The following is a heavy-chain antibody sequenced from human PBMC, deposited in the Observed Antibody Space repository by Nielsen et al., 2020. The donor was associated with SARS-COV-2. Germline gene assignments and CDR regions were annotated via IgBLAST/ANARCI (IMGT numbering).Heavy chain of an antibody. Sequence: RQAPGKGLEWIGSIYYSGSTYYNPSLKSRVTISVDTSKNQFSLKLSSVTAADTAVYYCAREDWDPGYDSTHYYGMDVWGQGTTVTVSS. V-gene: IGHV4-39*07. CDR2: IYYSGST. CDR3: AREDWDPGYDSTHYYGMDV. J-gene: IGHJ6*02. D-gene: IGHD3-22*01.